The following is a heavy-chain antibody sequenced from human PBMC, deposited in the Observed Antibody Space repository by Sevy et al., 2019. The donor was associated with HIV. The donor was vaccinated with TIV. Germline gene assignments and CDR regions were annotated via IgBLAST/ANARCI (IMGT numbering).Heavy chain of an antibody. CDR1: GFTFSSYS. J-gene: IGHJ4*02. CDR2: ISSSSSYI. D-gene: IGHD6-6*01. Sequence: GALRLSCAASGFTFSSYSMNWVRQAPGKGLEWVSSISSSSSYIYYADSVKGRFTISRDNAKNSLYLQMNSLRAEDTAVYYCARSSSSYPDYWGQGTLVTVSS. CDR3: ARSSSSYPDY. V-gene: IGHV3-21*01.